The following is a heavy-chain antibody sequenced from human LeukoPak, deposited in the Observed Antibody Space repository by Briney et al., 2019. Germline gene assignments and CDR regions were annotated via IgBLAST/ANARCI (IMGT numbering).Heavy chain of an antibody. CDR3: ATQLASTGHFDY. Sequence: SETLSLTCTVSGGSISSSIYYWGWIRQPPGKGLEWMGRMFYSGSPYYNPSLKSRATISVDTSKNHFSLRLSSVTAADTAVYYCATQLASTGHFDYWGQGTLVTVSS. CDR1: GGSISSSIYY. J-gene: IGHJ4*02. V-gene: IGHV4-39*01. CDR2: MFYSGSP. D-gene: IGHD3-3*02.